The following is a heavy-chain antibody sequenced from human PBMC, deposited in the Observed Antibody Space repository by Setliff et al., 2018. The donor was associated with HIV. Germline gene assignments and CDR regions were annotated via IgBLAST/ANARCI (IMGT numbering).Heavy chain of an antibody. CDR2: ISAHNGRI. CDR1: GYTFSDYG. D-gene: IGHD1-26*01. Sequence: ASVKVSCKASGYTFSDYGISWVRQAPGQGLEWMGWISAHNGRINYAQKLQDRVTMTTDTSTSTAYMELRSLRSDDTAVYYCARILVGVDDAFDIWGQGTMVTVSS. CDR3: ARILVGVDDAFDI. V-gene: IGHV1-18*01. J-gene: IGHJ3*02.